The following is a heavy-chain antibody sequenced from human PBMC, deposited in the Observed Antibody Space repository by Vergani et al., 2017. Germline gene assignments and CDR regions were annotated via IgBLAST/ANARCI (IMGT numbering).Heavy chain of an antibody. J-gene: IGHJ5*02. V-gene: IGHV4-59*01. CDR3: AREIVVVPAAINGFDP. D-gene: IGHD2-2*02. CDR2: IYYSGST. Sequence: QVQLQESGPGLVKPSETLSLTCTVSGGSISSYYWSWIRQPPGKGLEWIGYIYYSGSTNYNPSLKSRVTISVDTSKNQFSLKLSSVTAADTAVYYCAREIVVVPAAINGFDPWGQGTLVTVSS. CDR1: GGSISSYY.